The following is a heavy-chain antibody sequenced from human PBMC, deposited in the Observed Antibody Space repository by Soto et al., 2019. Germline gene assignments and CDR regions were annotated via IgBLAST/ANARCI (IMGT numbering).Heavy chain of an antibody. Sequence: QVQLQESGPGLVKPSQTLSLTCTVSGGSIRSGGYYWSWIRQYPGKGLEWIGYFYYSGNTYYNPSLKSRLTISGDTSKNQFSLNLSSVTAADTAVYYCARAMGAINYFDYWGQGTLVTVSS. J-gene: IGHJ4*02. D-gene: IGHD1-26*01. CDR1: GGSIRSGGYY. CDR3: ARAMGAINYFDY. CDR2: FYYSGNT. V-gene: IGHV4-31*03.